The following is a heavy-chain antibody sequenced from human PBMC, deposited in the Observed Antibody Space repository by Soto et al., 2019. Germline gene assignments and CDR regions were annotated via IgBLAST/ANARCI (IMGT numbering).Heavy chain of an antibody. D-gene: IGHD1-26*01. J-gene: IGHJ4*02. CDR1: GFTFSSYA. CDR3: AKGPHSGSYYGLFDY. V-gene: IGHV3-23*01. CDR2: ISGSGGST. Sequence: GGSLRLSCAASGFTFSSYAMSWVRQAPGKGLEWVSAISGSGGSTYYADSVKGRFTISRDNSKNTLYLQMNSLRAEDTAVYYFAKGPHSGSYYGLFDYWGQGTLVTVSS.